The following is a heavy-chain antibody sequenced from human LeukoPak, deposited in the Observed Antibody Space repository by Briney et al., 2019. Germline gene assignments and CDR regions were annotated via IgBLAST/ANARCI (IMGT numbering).Heavy chain of an antibody. CDR3: ARGSSGWYYFDY. V-gene: IGHV4-34*01. CDR2: INHSGST. D-gene: IGHD6-19*01. J-gene: IGHJ4*02. Sequence: SETLSLTCAVYGGSFSGYYWSWIRQPPGKGLEWIGEINHSGSTNYNPSLKSRVTISVDTSKNQFSLKLSSVTAADTAVYYCARGSSGWYYFDYWGQGTLVAVSS. CDR1: GGSFSGYY.